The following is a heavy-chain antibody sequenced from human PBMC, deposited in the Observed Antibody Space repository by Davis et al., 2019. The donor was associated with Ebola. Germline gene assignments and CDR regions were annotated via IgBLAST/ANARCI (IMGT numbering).Heavy chain of an antibody. D-gene: IGHD3-10*01. Sequence: GGSLRLSCAASGFTFSDYYMNWIRQAPGKGLECISYISSSGSSIYYADSVKGRFTISRDNAKNSLYLQMNGLRAEDTAVYYCVRDYGRGWSSFYYYMDVWGKGTTVT. V-gene: IGHV3-11*04. CDR2: ISSSGSSI. CDR1: GFTFSDYY. CDR3: VRDYGRGWSSFYYYMDV. J-gene: IGHJ6*03.